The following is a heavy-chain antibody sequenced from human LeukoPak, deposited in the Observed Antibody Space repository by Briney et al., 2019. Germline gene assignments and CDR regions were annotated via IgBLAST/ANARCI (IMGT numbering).Heavy chain of an antibody. J-gene: IGHJ4*02. V-gene: IGHV4-4*07. CDR1: GGSISSYY. Sequence: PSETLSLTCAVSGGSISSYYWSWIRQPAGNGLEWIGRIYTSGSTNYNPSLKSRVTMSVDTSKNQFSLKLSSVTAADTAVYYCARDLRFLEWSYFDYWGQGTLVTVSS. CDR2: IYTSGST. CDR3: ARDLRFLEWSYFDY. D-gene: IGHD3-3*01.